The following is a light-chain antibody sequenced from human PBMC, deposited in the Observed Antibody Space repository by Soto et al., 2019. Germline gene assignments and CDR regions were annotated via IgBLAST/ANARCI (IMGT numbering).Light chain of an antibody. Sequence: SALTQPRSVSGSPGQSVTISCTGTSSDVGGYNYVSWYQQHPGKAPKLLIYDVSKRPSGVPDRFSGSKSGNTASLTISGLQAEDESDYYCCSYAGSYIWVFGGGTKVTVL. V-gene: IGLV2-11*01. CDR3: CSYAGSYIWV. CDR1: SSDVGGYNY. CDR2: DVS. J-gene: IGLJ3*02.